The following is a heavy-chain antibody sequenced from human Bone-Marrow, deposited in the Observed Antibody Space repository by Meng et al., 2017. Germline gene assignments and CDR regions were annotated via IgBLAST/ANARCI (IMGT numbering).Heavy chain of an antibody. CDR2: IKSKTDGGTT. CDR3: TTDPRRYYYDSSGYYPFDY. Sequence: GESLKISCAASGFTFSNAWMSWVRQAPGKGLEWVGRIKSKTDGGTTDYAAPVKGRFTISRDDSKNTLYLQMNSLKTEDTAVYYCTTDPRRYYYDSSGYYPFDYWGQGTPVTVSS. J-gene: IGHJ4*02. CDR1: GFTFSNAW. D-gene: IGHD3-22*01. V-gene: IGHV3-15*01.